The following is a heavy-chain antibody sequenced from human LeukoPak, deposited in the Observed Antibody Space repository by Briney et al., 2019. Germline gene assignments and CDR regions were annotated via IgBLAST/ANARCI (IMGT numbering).Heavy chain of an antibody. CDR3: ARVRVGATRDFDY. D-gene: IGHD1-26*01. J-gene: IGHJ4*02. Sequence: GGSLRLSCAASGFTFSSYAMNWVRLAPGKGLAWVSGNSGGSTYYADSVKGRFTISRDNAKNSLYLQMNSLRAEDTAVYYCARVRVGATRDFDYWGQGTLVTVSS. V-gene: IGHV3-23*01. CDR2: NSGGST. CDR1: GFTFSSYA.